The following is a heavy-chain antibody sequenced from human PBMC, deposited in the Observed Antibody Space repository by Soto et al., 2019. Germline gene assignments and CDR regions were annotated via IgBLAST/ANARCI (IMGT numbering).Heavy chain of an antibody. CDR3: ARLGIAPRIYYYYGMDV. CDR2: ISAYNGNT. D-gene: IGHD6-6*01. CDR1: GYTFTSYG. J-gene: IGHJ6*02. V-gene: IGHV1-18*01. Sequence: QVQLVQSGAEVKKPGASVKVSCKASGYTFTSYGISWVRQAPGQGLEWMGWISAYNGNTNYAQKLQGRVTMTTDTTTSTAYMELRSLRSDDTAVYYCARLGIAPRIYYYYGMDVSGQGTTVTVSS.